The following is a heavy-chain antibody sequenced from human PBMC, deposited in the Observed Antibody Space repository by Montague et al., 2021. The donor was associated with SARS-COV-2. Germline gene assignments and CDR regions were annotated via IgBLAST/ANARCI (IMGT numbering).Heavy chain of an antibody. V-gene: IGHV4-31*03. D-gene: IGHD3-22*01. CDR3: ARDPRYDSSGYYLGSAFDI. CDR2: IYYSGST. Sequence: TLSLTCTVSGGSISSGGYYWSWIRQHPGKGLEWIGYIYYSGSTYYNPSLKSRVTMSVDTSKNQFSLKLSSVTAADTAVYYCARDPRYDSSGYYLGSAFDIWGQGTMVTVSS. CDR1: GGSISSGGYY. J-gene: IGHJ3*02.